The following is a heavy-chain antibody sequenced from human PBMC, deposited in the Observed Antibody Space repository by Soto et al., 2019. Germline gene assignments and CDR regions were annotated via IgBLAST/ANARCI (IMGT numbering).Heavy chain of an antibody. J-gene: IGHJ6*01. CDR3: ARTVVVAATPRGYYYYGMEV. Sequence: SVKVSCKASGGTFSSYAISWVRQAPGQGLEWMGGIIPIFGTANYAQKFQGRVTITADESTSTAYMELSSLRSEDTAVYYCARTVVVAATPRGYYYYGMEVWGQGTTVTVSS. D-gene: IGHD2-15*01. CDR1: GGTFSSYA. CDR2: IIPIFGTA. V-gene: IGHV1-69*13.